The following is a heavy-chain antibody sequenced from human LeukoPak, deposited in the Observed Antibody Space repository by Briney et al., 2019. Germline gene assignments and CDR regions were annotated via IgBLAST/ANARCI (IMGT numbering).Heavy chain of an antibody. Sequence: GRSLRLSCAASGFTFSSYSIHWVRQSPGKGPEWVAFISNDGSNQYYADSVKGRFTISRDNSKNTLYLQMNSLRAEDTAVYYCARGPSYGAFDIWGQGTMVTVSS. V-gene: IGHV3-30-3*01. CDR3: ARGPSYGAFDI. J-gene: IGHJ3*02. CDR1: GFTFSSYS. D-gene: IGHD3-10*01. CDR2: ISNDGSNQ.